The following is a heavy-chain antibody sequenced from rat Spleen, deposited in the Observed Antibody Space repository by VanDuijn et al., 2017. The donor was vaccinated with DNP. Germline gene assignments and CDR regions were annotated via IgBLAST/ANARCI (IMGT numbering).Heavy chain of an antibody. CDR1: GFSLTSYH. D-gene: IGHD1-12*02. V-gene: IGHV2-32*01. J-gene: IGHJ2*01. CDR2: IWGDGSA. Sequence: QVQLKESGPGLVKPSETLSLTCTVSGFSLTSYHVSWVRQPPGKGLEWMGVIWGDGSAAYNSALKSRLSISRDTSKSQVFLKMSSLKTEDTATYYCARDYDGTYYLGPFDYWGQGVMVTVSS. CDR3: ARDYDGTYYLGPFDY.